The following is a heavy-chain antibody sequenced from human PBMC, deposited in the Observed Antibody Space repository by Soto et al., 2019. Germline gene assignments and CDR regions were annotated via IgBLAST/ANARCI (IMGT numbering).Heavy chain of an antibody. CDR1: GFPFSFYG. J-gene: IGHJ3*02. CDR2: IVSDGSAI. V-gene: IGHV3-33*01. Sequence: GGSLRLSCAVSGFPFSFYGFHWVRQSPGKGLEWLGVIVSDGSAIYHADSLEGRFFISRDNSKDILYLQMNSLRVEDTAVYYCARDDAFDNENGFDMWGQGTMVTVSS. D-gene: IGHD3-3*02. CDR3: ARDDAFDNENGFDM.